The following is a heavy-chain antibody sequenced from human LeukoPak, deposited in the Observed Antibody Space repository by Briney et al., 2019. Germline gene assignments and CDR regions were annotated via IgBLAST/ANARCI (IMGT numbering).Heavy chain of an antibody. Sequence: SETLSLTCAVSGGSISSSNWWSWVRQPPGKGLEWIGEIYHSGSTNYNPSLKSRVTISVDKSKNQFSLKLSSATAADTAVYYCARVKYYGSGSYYNFDYWGQGTLVTVSS. CDR2: IYHSGST. CDR1: GGSISSSNW. D-gene: IGHD3-10*01. J-gene: IGHJ4*02. CDR3: ARVKYYGSGSYYNFDY. V-gene: IGHV4-4*02.